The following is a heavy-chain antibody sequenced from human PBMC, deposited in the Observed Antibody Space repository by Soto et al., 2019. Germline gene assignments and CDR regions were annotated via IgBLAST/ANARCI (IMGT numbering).Heavy chain of an antibody. D-gene: IGHD2-8*01. CDR2: ISYDGSNK. Sequence: GGSLRLSCAASGFTLSSYGMHWVRQAPCKWLEWVAVISYDGSNKYYADSVKGRFTISRDNSKNTLYLQMNSLRAEDTAVYYCAKDKAYIVLMVDPYYYYGMDVWGQGTTVTVSS. V-gene: IGHV3-30*18. CDR1: GFTLSSYG. CDR3: AKDKAYIVLMVDPYYYYGMDV. J-gene: IGHJ6*02.